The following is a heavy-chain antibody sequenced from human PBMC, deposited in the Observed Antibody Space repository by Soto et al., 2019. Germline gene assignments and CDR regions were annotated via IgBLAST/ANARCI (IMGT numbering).Heavy chain of an antibody. V-gene: IGHV3-33*03. J-gene: IGHJ4*02. CDR1: GFTFSSYG. CDR2: IWYGGNNK. CDR3: VTAPPPFDN. Sequence: QVQLVESGGGVVQPGRSLRLSCAASGFTFSSYGMHWVRQAPGKGLEWVAVIWYGGNNKYYADSVKGRFTISRDNSKNTLYLQMNSLRAEDTAVYYCVTAPPPFDNWGQGTLVTVSS.